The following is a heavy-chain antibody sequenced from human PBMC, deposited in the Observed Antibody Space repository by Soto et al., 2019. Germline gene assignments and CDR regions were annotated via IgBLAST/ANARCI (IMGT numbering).Heavy chain of an antibody. CDR1: GYTFTSYA. CDR2: INAGNGNT. D-gene: IGHD2-15*01. J-gene: IGHJ5*02. Sequence: ASVKVSCKASGYTFTSYAMHWVRRAPGQRLEWMGWINAGNGNTKYSQKFQGRVTITRDTSASTAYMELSSLRSEDTAVYYCARERCSGGSCYSVWFDPWGQGTLVTVS. V-gene: IGHV1-3*01. CDR3: ARERCSGGSCYSVWFDP.